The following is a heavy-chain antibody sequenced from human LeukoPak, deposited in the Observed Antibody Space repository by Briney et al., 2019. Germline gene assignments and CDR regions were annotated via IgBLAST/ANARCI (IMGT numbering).Heavy chain of an antibody. CDR3: ARDQSSGWYGTYYYYYYYMDV. J-gene: IGHJ6*03. D-gene: IGHD6-19*01. CDR1: GYTFTSYG. CDR2: ISAYNGNT. Sequence: GASVKVSCKASGYTFTSYGISWVRQAPGQGLEWMGWISAYNGNTNYAQKLQGRVTMTTDTSTSTAYMELRSLRSDDTAVYYCARDQSSGWYGTYYYYYYYMDVWGKGTTVTVSS. V-gene: IGHV1-18*01.